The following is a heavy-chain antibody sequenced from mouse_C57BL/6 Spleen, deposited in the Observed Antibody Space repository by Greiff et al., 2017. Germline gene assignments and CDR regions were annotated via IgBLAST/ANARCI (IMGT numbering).Heavy chain of an antibody. J-gene: IGHJ4*01. V-gene: IGHV1-20*01. Sequence: EVQLQQSGPELVKPGDSVKISCKASGYSFTGYFMNWVMQSHGKSLEWIGRLNPYNGDTFYNQKFKGKATLTVDKSSSTAHMELRSLTSEDSAVYYCARRGGENAMDYWGQGTSVTVSS. CDR2: LNPYNGDT. CDR3: ARRGGENAMDY. CDR1: GYSFTGYF.